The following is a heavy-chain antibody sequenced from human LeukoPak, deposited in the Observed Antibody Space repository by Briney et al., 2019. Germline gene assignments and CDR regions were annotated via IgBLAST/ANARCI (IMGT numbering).Heavy chain of an antibody. V-gene: IGHV1-46*01. D-gene: IGHD6-13*01. J-gene: IGHJ4*02. Sequence: GASVKVSCKASGYTFTSYYMHWVRQPPGQGLEWMGIINPSGGSTSYAQKFQGRVTMTRDTSISTAYMELSSLRSDDAAVYYCARPVAAAATGGWYFDYWGQGTLVTVSS. CDR3: ARPVAAAATGGWYFDY. CDR2: INPSGGST. CDR1: GYTFTSYY.